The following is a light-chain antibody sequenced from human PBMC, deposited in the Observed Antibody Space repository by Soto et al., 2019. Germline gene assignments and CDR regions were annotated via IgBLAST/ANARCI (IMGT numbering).Light chain of an antibody. Sequence: IVMTQSPATLSVSPGESVTISCRASQGINRNLAWYQQKSGQAPRLLISGASTGATGIPARFSGSGSGTEFTLTINSLQSEDSAVYYCQQYYTWPVTFGGGTKVDIK. J-gene: IGKJ4*01. CDR3: QQYYTWPVT. V-gene: IGKV3-15*01. CDR2: GAS. CDR1: QGINRN.